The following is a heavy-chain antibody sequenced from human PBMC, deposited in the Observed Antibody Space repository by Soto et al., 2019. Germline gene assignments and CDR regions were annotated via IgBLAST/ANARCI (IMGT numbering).Heavy chain of an antibody. J-gene: IGHJ2*01. CDR2: ISGSGGST. CDR1: GFTFSSYA. CDR3: AKRTVGWYFDL. V-gene: IGHV3-23*01. D-gene: IGHD4-17*01. Sequence: EVQLLESGGGLVQPGGSLSLSCAASGFTFSSYAMNWVRQAPGKGLEWVSVISGSGGSTYYADAVKGRFTISRDNSKNTLYLQMNSLRAEDTAVYYCAKRTVGWYFDLWGRGTLVTFSS.